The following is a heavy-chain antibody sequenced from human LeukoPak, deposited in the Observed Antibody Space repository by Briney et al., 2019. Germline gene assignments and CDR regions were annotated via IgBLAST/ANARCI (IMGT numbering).Heavy chain of an antibody. CDR2: IYYSGST. CDR3: AKQGPVVVPAARGVYFDY. V-gene: IGHV4-59*08. CDR1: GGSISSYY. D-gene: IGHD2-2*01. Sequence: PSETLSLTCTVSGGSISSYYWSWIRQPPGKGLEWIGYIYYSGSTNYNPSLKSRVTISVDTSKNQFSLKLSSVTAADTAVYYCAKQGPVVVPAARGVYFDYWGQGTLATVSS. J-gene: IGHJ4*02.